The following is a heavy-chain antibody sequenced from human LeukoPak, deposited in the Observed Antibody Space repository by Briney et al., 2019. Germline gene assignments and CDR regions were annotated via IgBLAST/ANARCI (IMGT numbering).Heavy chain of an antibody. CDR1: GFTFSSYA. D-gene: IGHD3/OR15-3a*01. Sequence: PGGSLRLSCAASGFTFSSYAMCWVREAPGKGLEWVSAISGSGGSTYDADSVKGRFTISRDNSKNTLYLQMNSLRAEDTAVYYCAKHGPAGTDYFDYWGQGTLVTVSS. V-gene: IGHV3-23*01. CDR3: AKHGPAGTDYFDY. CDR2: ISGSGGST. J-gene: IGHJ4*02.